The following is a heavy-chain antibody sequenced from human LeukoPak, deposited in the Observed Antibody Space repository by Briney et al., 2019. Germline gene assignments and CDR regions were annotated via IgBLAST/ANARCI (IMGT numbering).Heavy chain of an antibody. V-gene: IGHV3-66*01. CDR3: ARTYYYDSSGPD. CDR1: GFTVSTNY. Sequence: GGSLRLSCAASGFTVSTNYLSWARQAPGKGLEWVSVIYSGGTTHYADSVKGRFTISRDNSKNTLYLQMNSLRVEDTAVYYCARTYYYDSSGPDWGQGTLVTVSS. D-gene: IGHD3-22*01. J-gene: IGHJ4*02. CDR2: IYSGGTT.